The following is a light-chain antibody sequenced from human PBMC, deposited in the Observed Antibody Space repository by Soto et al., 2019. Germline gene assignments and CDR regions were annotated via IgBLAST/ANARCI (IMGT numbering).Light chain of an antibody. Sequence: QSVLTQPASVSGSPGQSITISCTGTSSDVGGYDYVSWYQHLPGIAPKLIIYEVTNRPSGVSRRFSGSRSGNTASLTISGLQSEDEADYYCCSYRSRSSLLFVFGTGTKLTVL. V-gene: IGLV2-14*01. J-gene: IGLJ1*01. CDR2: EVT. CDR3: CSYRSRSSLLFV. CDR1: SSDVGGYDY.